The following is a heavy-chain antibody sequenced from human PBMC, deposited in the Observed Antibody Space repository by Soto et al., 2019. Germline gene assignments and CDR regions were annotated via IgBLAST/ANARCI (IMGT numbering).Heavy chain of an antibody. Sequence: GASVKVSCKASGYTFTSYGISWVRQAPGQGLEWMGWISAYNGNTNYAQKLQGRVTMTTDTSTSTAYMELRSLRSDDTAVYYCARAMPPYYDFWSGYLDFDYWGQGTLVTVSS. D-gene: IGHD3-3*01. J-gene: IGHJ4*02. CDR1: GYTFTSYG. CDR3: ARAMPPYYDFWSGYLDFDY. CDR2: ISAYNGNT. V-gene: IGHV1-18*04.